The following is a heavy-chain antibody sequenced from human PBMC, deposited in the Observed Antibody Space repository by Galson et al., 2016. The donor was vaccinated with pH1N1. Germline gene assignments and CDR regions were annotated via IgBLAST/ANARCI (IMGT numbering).Heavy chain of an antibody. CDR2: VNPSGST. J-gene: IGHJ4*02. CDR3: AWVDFGGKLGD. V-gene: IGHV4-34*01. D-gene: IGHD3-10*01. CDR1: GGSFSDYY. Sequence: LSLTCTVYGGSFSDYYWSWIRQPPGKGLEWIGEVNPSGSTIYNPSLNSRVIISADTSRNQFSLKLTSVTAADTAVYFCAWVDFGGKLGDWGQGTQVTVSS.